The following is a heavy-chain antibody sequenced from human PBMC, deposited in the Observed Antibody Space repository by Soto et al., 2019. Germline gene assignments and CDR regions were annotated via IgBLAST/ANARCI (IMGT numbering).Heavy chain of an antibody. CDR2: ISAYNGNT. Sequence: ASVKVSCKASGYIFTSYGISWVRQAPGQGLEWMGWISAYNGNTNYAQKLQGRVTMTTDTSTSTAYMELRSLRSDDTAVYYCSRRGDVYSSSEGYYYGMDVWGQGTTVTVSS. D-gene: IGHD6-6*01. J-gene: IGHJ6*02. V-gene: IGHV1-18*01. CDR1: GYIFTSYG. CDR3: SRRGDVYSSSEGYYYGMDV.